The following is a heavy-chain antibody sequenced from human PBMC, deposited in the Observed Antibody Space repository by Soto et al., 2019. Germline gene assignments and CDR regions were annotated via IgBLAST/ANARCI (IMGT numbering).Heavy chain of an antibody. CDR1: GGYFNDNY. J-gene: IGHJ5*02. V-gene: IGHV4-34*01. D-gene: IGHD3-10*01. CDR2: ISPSGTT. CDR3: TTSLWFGTQVEL. Sequence: QVQLQQWGAGLLKPSETLSLSCAVYGGYFNDNYYTWFRQPPGKGLEWIGEISPSGTTKYIPSLKSQASISFDPSNTQVSLKVTSVTAADTAVYYCTTSLWFGTQVELWGQGARVTVSS.